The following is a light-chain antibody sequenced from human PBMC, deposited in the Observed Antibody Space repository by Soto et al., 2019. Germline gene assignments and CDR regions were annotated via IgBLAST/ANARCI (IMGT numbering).Light chain of an antibody. V-gene: IGLV2-11*01. CDR3: CSYAGSYTVL. CDR1: SSDVGGYKY. Sequence: QSALTQPRSVSGSPGQSVTIYCTGTSSDVGGYKYVSWYQQHHGKVPNLIIYDVSERPSGVPDRFSGSKSGNTASLSISGLQAEDEADYYCCSYAGSYTVLFGGVTQLAVL. J-gene: IGLJ7*01. CDR2: DVS.